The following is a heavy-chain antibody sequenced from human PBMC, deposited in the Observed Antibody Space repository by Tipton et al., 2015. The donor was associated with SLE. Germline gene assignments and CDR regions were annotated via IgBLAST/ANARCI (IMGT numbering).Heavy chain of an antibody. D-gene: IGHD1-1*01. CDR1: GNSIRSGGYY. CDR3: ARSQLNYGQRAFDV. Sequence: TLSLTCNVSGNSIRSGGYYWNWIRHLPGKGLEWIGYIYDSENTHYNPSLKSRLVMSLDTSKNHFFLSLTSLTAADTAVYYCARSQLNYGQRAFDVWGQGKMVTVSS. V-gene: IGHV4-31*03. J-gene: IGHJ3*01. CDR2: IYDSENT.